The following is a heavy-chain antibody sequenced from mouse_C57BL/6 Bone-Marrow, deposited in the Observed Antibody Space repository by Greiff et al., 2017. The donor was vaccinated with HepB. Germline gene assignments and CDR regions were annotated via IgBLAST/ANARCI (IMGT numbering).Heavy chain of an antibody. CDR1: GYTFTSYW. D-gene: IGHD1-1*01. V-gene: IGHV1-55*01. CDR2: IYPGSGST. Sequence: QVQLQQPGAELVKPGASVKMSCKASGYTFTSYWITWVKQRPGQGLEWIGDIYPGSGSTNYNEKFKSKATLTVDTSSSTAYMQLSSLTSEDSAVYYCAKEWSYYGSRAMDYWGQGTSVTVSS. CDR3: AKEWSYYGSRAMDY. J-gene: IGHJ4*01.